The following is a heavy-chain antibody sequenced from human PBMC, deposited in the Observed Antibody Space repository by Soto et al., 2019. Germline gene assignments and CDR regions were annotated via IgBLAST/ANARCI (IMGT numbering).Heavy chain of an antibody. D-gene: IGHD3-10*01. J-gene: IGHJ6*03. CDR2: ISAYNGNT. Sequence: ASVKVSCKASGYTFTSYGISWVRQAPGQGLEWMGWISAYNGNTNYAQKLQGRVTMTTDTSTSTAYMELRSLRSDDTAVYYCARGGSGSTNYYYYYMHVWGKATTVSVSS. CDR1: GYTFTSYG. V-gene: IGHV1-18*01. CDR3: ARGGSGSTNYYYYYMHV.